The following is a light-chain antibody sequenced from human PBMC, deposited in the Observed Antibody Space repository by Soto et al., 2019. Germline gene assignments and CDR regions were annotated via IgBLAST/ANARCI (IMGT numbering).Light chain of an antibody. CDR3: QQLNSYPLT. CDR1: QGISRY. CDR2: VAS. J-gene: IGKJ5*01. Sequence: IPFTQSPSSLSASVGARVTITCRASQGISRYLAWYHQKPGTAPKLLIYVASTLQSGVPSRFRVSGSGTDLTINIRSLKPEDGETDEGQQLNSYPLTFGQGTRLEI. V-gene: IGKV1-9*01.